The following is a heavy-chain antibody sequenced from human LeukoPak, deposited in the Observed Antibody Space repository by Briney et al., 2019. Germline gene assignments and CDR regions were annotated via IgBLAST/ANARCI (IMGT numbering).Heavy chain of an antibody. D-gene: IGHD2-2*01. J-gene: IGHJ6*03. CDR2: ISAYNGNT. V-gene: IGHV1-18*01. CDR3: ARGGYCSSTSCYYYYMDV. Sequence: ASVKVSCEASGYTFTSYGISWVRQAPGQGLEWMGWISAYNGNTNYAQKLQGRVTMTTDTSTSTAYMELRSLRSDDTAVYYCARGGYCSSTSCYYYYMDVWGKGTTVTVSS. CDR1: GYTFTSYG.